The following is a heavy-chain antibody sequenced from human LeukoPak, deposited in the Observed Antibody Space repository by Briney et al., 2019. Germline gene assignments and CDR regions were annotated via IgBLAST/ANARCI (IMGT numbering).Heavy chain of an antibody. V-gene: IGHV1-69*04. CDR3: ASDVTVAAVRMAFDV. J-gene: IGHJ3*01. Sequence: SVKVSCKASGGIFTNYAFSWVRQAPGQGLEWMGRIVPILGVAIYPQKFQDRVTITADKSTSTACMEVTSLTSDDTAMYYCASDVTVAAVRMAFDVWGRGTMVTVSS. CDR2: IVPILGVA. D-gene: IGHD2-15*01. CDR1: GGIFTNYA.